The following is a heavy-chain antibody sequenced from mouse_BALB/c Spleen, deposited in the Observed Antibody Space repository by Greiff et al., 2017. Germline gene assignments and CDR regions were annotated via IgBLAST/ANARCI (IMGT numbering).Heavy chain of an antibody. CDR2: IYPGDGDT. Sequence: VQLQQSGAELVRPGSSVKISCKASGYAFSSYWMNWVKQRPGQGLEWIGQIYPGDGDTNYNGKFKGKATLTADKSSSTAYMQLSSLTSEDSAVYFCARSHSMDYWGQGTSVTVSS. J-gene: IGHJ4*01. CDR3: ARSHSMDY. V-gene: IGHV1-80*01. CDR1: GYAFSSYW.